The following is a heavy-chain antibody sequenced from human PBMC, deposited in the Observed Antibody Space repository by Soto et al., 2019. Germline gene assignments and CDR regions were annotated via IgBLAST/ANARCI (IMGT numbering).Heavy chain of an antibody. J-gene: IGHJ6*02. D-gene: IGHD6-19*01. CDR3: ASRYSSGFYGMDV. CDR1: GGSFSGYL. V-gene: IGHV4-34*01. CDR2: INHSGST. Sequence: QVQLQQWGAGLLKPSETLSLTCAVYGGSFSGYLWSWIRQPPGKGLEWIGEINHSGSTNYNPSLAILVTISVDTSKNQFSLKLSSVTAADTAVYYCASRYSSGFYGMDVWGQGTTVTVSS.